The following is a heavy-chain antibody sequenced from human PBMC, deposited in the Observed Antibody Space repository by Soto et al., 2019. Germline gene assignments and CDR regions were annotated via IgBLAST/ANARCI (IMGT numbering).Heavy chain of an antibody. J-gene: IGHJ4*02. D-gene: IGHD4-4*01. Sequence: EVQPVDSGGGLVQPGGSLRLSCAASGFSVSNYHMNWVRQAPGKGPEWVSIITVGDVTYYADSVKGRFTISRDISRNTVYLQMNSLRGDDTAVYYCAGGRDYSKGGDHWGQGTLVIVSS. CDR1: GFSVSNYH. CDR2: ITVGDVT. CDR3: AGGRDYSKGGDH. V-gene: IGHV3-66*01.